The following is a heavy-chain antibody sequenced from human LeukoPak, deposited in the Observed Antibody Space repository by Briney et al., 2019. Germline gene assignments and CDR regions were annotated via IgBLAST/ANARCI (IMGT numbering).Heavy chain of an antibody. CDR3: ARADGSGWYRYFDY. J-gene: IGHJ4*02. CDR2: ISSSSYI. V-gene: IGHV3-21*04. CDR1: GFTFSSYS. Sequence: GGSLRLSCAASGFTFSSYSMNWVRQAPGKGLEWVSSISSSSYIYYAGSVKGRFTISRDNAKNSLYLQMNSLRAEDTAVYYCARADGSGWYRYFDYWGQGTLVTVSS. D-gene: IGHD6-19*01.